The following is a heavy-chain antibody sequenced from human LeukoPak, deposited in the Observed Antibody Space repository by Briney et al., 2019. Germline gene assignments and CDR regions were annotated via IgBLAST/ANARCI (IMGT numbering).Heavy chain of an antibody. J-gene: IGHJ4*02. CDR3: ARDGLAAAADY. CDR1: GFTFSTHW. CDR2: IKGDGTST. Sequence: GGSPRLSCTVSGFTFSTHWMRWVRQAPGKGLVWVSHIKGDGTSTNYADSVKGRFTISRDNAKNTLFLQMNSLRAEDTAVYYCARDGLAAAADYWGQGTLVTVSS. D-gene: IGHD6-13*01. V-gene: IGHV3-74*01.